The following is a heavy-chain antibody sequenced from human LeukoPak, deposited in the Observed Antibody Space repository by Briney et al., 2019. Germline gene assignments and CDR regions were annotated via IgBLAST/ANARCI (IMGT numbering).Heavy chain of an antibody. V-gene: IGHV4-34*01. CDR2: TYHSGST. CDR3: ARGRRIVVVLGATRTHRDYYMDV. J-gene: IGHJ6*03. Sequence: PSETLSLTCTVSGGSISSYYWSWIRQSPGKGLEWIGETYHSGSTNYNSSLKSRVTISLDTPKNQFSLKLSSVTAADTAVYYCARGRRIVVVLGATRTHRDYYMDVWGKGTTVTVSS. D-gene: IGHD2-15*01. CDR1: GGSISSYY.